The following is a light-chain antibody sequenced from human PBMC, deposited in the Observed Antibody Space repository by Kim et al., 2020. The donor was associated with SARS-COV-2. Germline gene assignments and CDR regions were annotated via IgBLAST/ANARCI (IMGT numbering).Light chain of an antibody. V-gene: IGKV3-20*01. J-gene: IGKJ2*01. Sequence: EIVLTQSPGTLSLSPGERATLSCRASQSIGSGYLAWYQQKPGQAPRLLIYGASSRATGIPDRFSGSESGTDSTLTISRLEPEDFAVYYCQQYYSSPATFGQGTKLEI. CDR3: QQYYSSPAT. CDR2: GAS. CDR1: QSIGSGY.